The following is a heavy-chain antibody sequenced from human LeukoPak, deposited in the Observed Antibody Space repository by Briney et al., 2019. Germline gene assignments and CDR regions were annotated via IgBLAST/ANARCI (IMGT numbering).Heavy chain of an antibody. CDR3: ARTYSSSWFDY. J-gene: IGHJ4*02. D-gene: IGHD6-13*01. CDR2: IWHDGSNE. Sequence: GGSLRLSCAASGFTFSSYSMNWVRQAPGKGLEWVAVIWHDGSNEYYADSVKGRFTISRDNSKNTLYLQMNSLRAEDTAVYYCARTYSSSWFDYWGQGTLVTVSS. CDR1: GFTFSSYS. V-gene: IGHV3-33*08.